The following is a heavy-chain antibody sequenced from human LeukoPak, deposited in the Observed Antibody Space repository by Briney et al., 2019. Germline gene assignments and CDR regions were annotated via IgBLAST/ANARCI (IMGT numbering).Heavy chain of an antibody. CDR2: FDPEDGET. Sequence: ASVKVSCKVSGYTLTELSMHWVRQAPGKGLEWMGGFDPEDGETIYAQKFQGRVTMTEDTSTDTAYMELSSLRSEDTAVYYCAKGGAYYYRSGSVNWGQGTLVTVSS. CDR3: AKGGAYYYRSGSVN. D-gene: IGHD3-10*01. V-gene: IGHV1-24*01. CDR1: GYTLTELS. J-gene: IGHJ4*02.